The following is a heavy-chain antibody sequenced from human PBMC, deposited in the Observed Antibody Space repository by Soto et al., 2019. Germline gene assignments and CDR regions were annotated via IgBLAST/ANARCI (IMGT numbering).Heavy chain of an antibody. CDR3: ARERIEYYYDSSGYSLDY. J-gene: IGHJ4*02. D-gene: IGHD3-22*01. Sequence: GGSLRLSCAASGFTFSSYGIHWVRQAPGKGLEWVAVIWYDGSNKYYADSVKGRFTISRDNSKNTLYLQMNSLRAEDTAVYYCARERIEYYYDSSGYSLDYWGQGTLVTVSS. V-gene: IGHV3-33*01. CDR1: GFTFSSYG. CDR2: IWYDGSNK.